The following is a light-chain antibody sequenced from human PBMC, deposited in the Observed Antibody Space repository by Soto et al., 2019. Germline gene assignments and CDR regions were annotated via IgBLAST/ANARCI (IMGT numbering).Light chain of an antibody. CDR3: QQRSNWPPWT. CDR2: DAS. Sequence: EIVLTQSPATLSLSPGERATLSCRASQSVSSYLAWYQQKPGQAPRLLIYDASNRATGIPARFSGSGSRTDFTLTISSLEPEDLAVYYCQQRSNWPPWTFGQGTKVEIK. CDR1: QSVSSY. J-gene: IGKJ1*01. V-gene: IGKV3-11*01.